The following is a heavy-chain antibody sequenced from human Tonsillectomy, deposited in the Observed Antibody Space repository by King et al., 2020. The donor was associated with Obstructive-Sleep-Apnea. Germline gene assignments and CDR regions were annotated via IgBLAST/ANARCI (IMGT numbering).Heavy chain of an antibody. J-gene: IGHJ4*02. CDR2: ISRSSDFI. CDR1: GFTFRNYN. Sequence: QLVQSGGGLVKPGGSLRISCATSGFTFRNYNMNWVRQAPGKGLEWVSSISRSSDFIYYADSVKGRFTISRDNAKNSLYLQMNSLRAEDTAVYYCARGGEYCGGDCYSWGQGTLVTVSS. V-gene: IGHV3-21*01. D-gene: IGHD2-21*02. CDR3: ARGGEYCGGDCYS.